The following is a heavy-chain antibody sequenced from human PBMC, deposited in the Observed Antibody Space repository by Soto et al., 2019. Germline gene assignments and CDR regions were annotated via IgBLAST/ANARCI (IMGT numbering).Heavy chain of an antibody. J-gene: IGHJ3*02. Sequence: RASVKVSCKASGYTFTGYYMHRVRQAPGQGLEWMGWINPNSGGTNYAQKFQGWVTMTRDTSISTAYMERSRLRSDDTAVYYCARDHYDSSGYIAFDIWGQGTMVTVSS. CDR1: GYTFTGYY. D-gene: IGHD3-22*01. CDR2: INPNSGGT. V-gene: IGHV1-2*04. CDR3: ARDHYDSSGYIAFDI.